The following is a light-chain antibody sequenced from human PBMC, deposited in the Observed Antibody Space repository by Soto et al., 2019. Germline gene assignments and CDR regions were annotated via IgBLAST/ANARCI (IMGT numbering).Light chain of an antibody. CDR1: SSNIGAGYD. J-gene: IGLJ1*01. V-gene: IGLV1-40*01. CDR3: QSYDSSLSRSV. CDR2: GNS. Sequence: QAVVTQPPSVSGAPGQRVTISCTGSSSNIGAGYDVHWYQQLPGTAPKLLIYGNSNRPSGVPDRFSGSKSGTSASLAITGLQAEDEADYYCQSYDSSLSRSVFGTGTQLTVL.